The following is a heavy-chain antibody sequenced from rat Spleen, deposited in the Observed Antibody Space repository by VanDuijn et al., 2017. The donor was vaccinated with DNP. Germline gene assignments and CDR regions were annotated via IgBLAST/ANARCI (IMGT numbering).Heavy chain of an antibody. V-gene: IGHV5-25*01. CDR3: EKHWYGGFDY. CDR2: INSDGLVT. D-gene: IGHD1-11*01. J-gene: IGHJ2*01. CDR1: GFTFSDYD. Sequence: EVHLVESGGGLVQPGGSLKISCEASGFTFSDYDMAWVRQAPTKGLEWVAAINSDGLVTYHRHSVKGRFTVSRDNRKSILYLQMDILRSEDTATYYCEKHWYGGFDYWGQGVMVTISP.